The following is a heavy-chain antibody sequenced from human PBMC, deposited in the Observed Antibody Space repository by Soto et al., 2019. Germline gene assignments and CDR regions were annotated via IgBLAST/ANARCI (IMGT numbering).Heavy chain of an antibody. V-gene: IGHV3-21*01. CDR1: GFTFSSYA. CDR2: ISGSSSYI. Sequence: PGGSLRLSCAASGFTFSSYAMSWVRQAPGKGLEWVSAISGSSSYIYYADSVKGRFTISRDNAKNSLYLQMNSLRAEDTAVYYCARGSSSSWFDFDYWGQGTLVTVSS. J-gene: IGHJ4*02. CDR3: ARGSSSSWFDFDY. D-gene: IGHD6-13*01.